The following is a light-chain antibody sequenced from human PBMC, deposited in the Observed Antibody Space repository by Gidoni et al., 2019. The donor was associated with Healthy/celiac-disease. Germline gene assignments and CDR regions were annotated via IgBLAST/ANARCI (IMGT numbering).Light chain of an antibody. J-gene: IGKJ2*01. V-gene: IGKV3-11*01. CDR3: QQRSNWPMYT. CDR1: QSVSSY. Sequence: EIVLTQSPSTLSLSPGDRATLSCRASQSVSSYLAWYHQKPGQAPRLLIYDASNRATGIPARFSGSGSGTDFTLTISSLEPEDFAVYYCQQRSNWPMYTFGQGTKLEIK. CDR2: DAS.